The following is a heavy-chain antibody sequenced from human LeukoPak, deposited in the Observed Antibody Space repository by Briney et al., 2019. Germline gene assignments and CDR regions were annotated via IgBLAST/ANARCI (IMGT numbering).Heavy chain of an antibody. V-gene: IGHV3-23*01. CDR3: AKGRSGSYPLFDC. Sequence: GGSLRLSCAASGFTFSSFAMSWVRQAPGKGLEWVSTISASGGGRYYADSVKGPFTISRDNSRNTLSLQMISLRAEDTAVYYCAKGRSGSYPLFDCWGQGTLVTVSS. D-gene: IGHD1-26*01. J-gene: IGHJ4*02. CDR2: ISASGGGR. CDR1: GFTFSSFA.